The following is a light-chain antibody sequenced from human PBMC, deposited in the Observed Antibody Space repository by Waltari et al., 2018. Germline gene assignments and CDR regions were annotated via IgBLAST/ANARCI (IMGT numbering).Light chain of an antibody. CDR2: GAS. Sequence: EIVMTQSPGTLSVSPGEKATLSVRASQSFSSHLAWYQQKPGQSPRLLIYGASTRATGIPARFSGSGSGTDFTLTISSLQSEDFAVYYCQHSDTFGQGTKLEIK. CDR3: QHSDT. CDR1: QSFSSH. V-gene: IGKV3-15*01. J-gene: IGKJ2*01.